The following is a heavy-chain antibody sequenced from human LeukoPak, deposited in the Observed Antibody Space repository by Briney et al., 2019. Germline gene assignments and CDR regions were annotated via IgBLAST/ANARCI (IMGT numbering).Heavy chain of an antibody. V-gene: IGHV3-30-3*01. CDR3: AREGNYDRSGYFYY. J-gene: IGHJ4*02. CDR2: ISYDGSNK. D-gene: IGHD3-22*01. Sequence: GGSLRLSCAASGFTFSNYAMHWVRQAPGKGLEWVAVISYDGSNKYYAESVKGRFTISRDNSKNTLYLQMNSLRVEDTAVYYCAREGNYDRSGYFYYWGQGTLVIVSS. CDR1: GFTFSNYA.